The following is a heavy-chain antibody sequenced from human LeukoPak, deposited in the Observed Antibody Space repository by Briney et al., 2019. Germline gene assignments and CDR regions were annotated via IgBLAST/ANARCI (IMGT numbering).Heavy chain of an antibody. J-gene: IGHJ3*02. D-gene: IGHD5-18*01. CDR2: IYTSGST. CDR3: ARVAAMVREDAFDI. V-gene: IGHV4-61*02. CDR1: GGSISSGSYY. Sequence: PSETLSLTCTVSGGSISSGSYYWSWIRQPAGKGLEWIGRIYTSGSTNYNPSLKSRVTISVDTSKNQFSLKLSSVTAADTAVYYCARVAAMVREDAFDIWGQGTMATVSS.